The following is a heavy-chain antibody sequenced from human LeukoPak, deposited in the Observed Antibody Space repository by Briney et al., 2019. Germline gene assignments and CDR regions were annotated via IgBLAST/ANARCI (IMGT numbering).Heavy chain of an antibody. CDR1: GFTFSSYA. D-gene: IGHD1-26*01. CDR2: ISGSGGST. V-gene: IGHV3-23*01. Sequence: PGGSLRLSCAASGFTFSSYAMSWVRQAPGKGLEWVSAISGSGGSTYYADSVKGRFTISRDNSKNTLYLQMNSLRAEDTGVYYCAKLVRGPFLFDYWGQGTLVTVSS. CDR3: AKLVRGPFLFDY. J-gene: IGHJ4*02.